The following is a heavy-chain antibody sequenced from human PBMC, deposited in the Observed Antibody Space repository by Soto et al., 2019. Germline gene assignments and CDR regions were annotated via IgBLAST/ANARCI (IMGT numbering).Heavy chain of an antibody. CDR3: ARSLGYASY. Sequence: EVQLVESGGGLVQPGGSLRLSCAASGFTFSSYWMSWVRQAPGKGLEGVASIKENGREKDYVDSVKGRFTISRDNAKTSLYLQMNSLRAEVTAMYYYARSLGYASYWGQGTLVTVSS. D-gene: IGHD2-15*01. J-gene: IGHJ4*02. V-gene: IGHV3-7*01. CDR2: IKENGREK. CDR1: GFTFSSYW.